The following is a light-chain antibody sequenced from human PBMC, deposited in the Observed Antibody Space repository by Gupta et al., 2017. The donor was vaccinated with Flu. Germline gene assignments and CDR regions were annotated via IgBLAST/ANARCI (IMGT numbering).Light chain of an antibody. CDR3: QQRSNWKT. CDR1: QSVSSY. Sequence: EIVLTQSPATLSLSPGDRATLSVLASQSVSSYLAWYQQKPGQAPRLLIYDASNRATGIPARFSGSGSATDFTLTISSLEPEDFAVYYCQQRSNWKTFGQGTKVEIK. CDR2: DAS. V-gene: IGKV3-11*01. J-gene: IGKJ1*01.